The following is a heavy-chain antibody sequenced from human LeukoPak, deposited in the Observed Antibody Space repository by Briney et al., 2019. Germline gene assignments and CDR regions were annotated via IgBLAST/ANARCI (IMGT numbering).Heavy chain of an antibody. Sequence: PGGSLRLSCAASGFTVSSNYMSWVRQAPGKGLEWVSVIYSGGSTYYADSVRGRFTISRDNSKNTLYLQMNSLGAEDTAVYYCARVSYYDSSGYYFLSYVDYWDQGTLVTVSS. CDR1: GFTVSSNY. CDR2: IYSGGST. J-gene: IGHJ4*02. CDR3: ARVSYYDSSGYYFLSYVDY. V-gene: IGHV3-53*01. D-gene: IGHD3-22*01.